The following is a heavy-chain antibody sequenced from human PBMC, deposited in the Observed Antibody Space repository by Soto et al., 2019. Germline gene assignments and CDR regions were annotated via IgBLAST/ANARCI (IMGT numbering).Heavy chain of an antibody. CDR3: ARVQYCSGGSCYSSSWFDP. CDR2: IYHSGST. J-gene: IGHJ5*02. Sequence: PSETLSLTCAVSGGSISSSNWWSWVRQPPGKGLEWIGEIYHSGSTNYNPSLKSRVTISVDKSKNQFSLKPSSVTAADTAVYYCARVQYCSGGSCYSSSWFDPWGQGTLVTVSS. CDR1: GGSISSSNW. V-gene: IGHV4-4*02. D-gene: IGHD2-15*01.